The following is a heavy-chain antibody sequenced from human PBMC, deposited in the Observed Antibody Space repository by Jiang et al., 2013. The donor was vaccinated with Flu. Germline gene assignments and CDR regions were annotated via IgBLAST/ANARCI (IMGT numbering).Heavy chain of an antibody. CDR2: MWYDGSKK. J-gene: IGHJ4*02. CDR1: GFIFSNYG. Sequence: VVQPGRSLRLSCAASGFIFSNYGMHWVRQAPGKGLEWVAVMWYDGSKKYYADSMKGRFTISRDNSKNTLYLQMNSLRAEDTAVYYCARDQAARPHPRYNFDYWGQGTLVTVSS. V-gene: IGHV3-33*01. D-gene: IGHD6-6*01. CDR3: ARDQAARPHPRYNFDY.